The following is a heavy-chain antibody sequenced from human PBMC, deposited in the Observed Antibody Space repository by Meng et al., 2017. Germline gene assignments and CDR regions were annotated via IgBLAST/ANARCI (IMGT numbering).Heavy chain of an antibody. V-gene: IGHV1-69*01. Sequence: QVQVVKAGAEVKKPGSSVKVSCKASGGTFSSYAISWVRQAPGQGLEWMGGIIPIFATANYAQKFQGRVTITADESTSTAYMELSSLRSEDTAVYYCAKEVDNWFDPWGQGTLVTVSS. D-gene: IGHD2-15*01. CDR1: GGTFSSYA. CDR3: AKEVDNWFDP. CDR2: IIPIFATA. J-gene: IGHJ5*02.